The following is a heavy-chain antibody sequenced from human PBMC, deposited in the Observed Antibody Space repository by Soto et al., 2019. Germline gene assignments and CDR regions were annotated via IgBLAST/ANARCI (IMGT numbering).Heavy chain of an antibody. CDR2: IYYSGST. CDR1: GGSISSGGYY. CDR3: ARDRAGALYFDY. V-gene: IGHV4-31*03. J-gene: IGHJ4*02. D-gene: IGHD6-13*01. Sequence: PSETLSLTCTVSGGSISSGGYYWSWIRQHPGKGLEWIGYIYYSGSTYYNPSLKSRVTISVDTSKNQFSLKLSSVTAADTAVYYCARDRAGALYFDYWGQGTLVTAPQ.